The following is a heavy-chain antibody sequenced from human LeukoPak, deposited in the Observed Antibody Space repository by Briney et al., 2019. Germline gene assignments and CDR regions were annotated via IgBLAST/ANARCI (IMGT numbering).Heavy chain of an antibody. D-gene: IGHD2-2*01. J-gene: IGHJ6*02. Sequence: GGSLRLSCAASGFTFSSYAMSWVRQAPGKGLEWVSAISGSGGSTYYADSVKGRFTISRDNSKNTLYLQMNSLRAEDTAVYYCAKAQVYCSSTSCHGGYYYYGMDVWGQGTTVTVSS. V-gene: IGHV3-23*01. CDR2: ISGSGGST. CDR1: GFTFSSYA. CDR3: AKAQVYCSSTSCHGGYYYYGMDV.